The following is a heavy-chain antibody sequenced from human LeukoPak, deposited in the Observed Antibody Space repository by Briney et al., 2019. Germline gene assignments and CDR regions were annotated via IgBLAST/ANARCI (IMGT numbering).Heavy chain of an antibody. J-gene: IGHJ3*02. CDR1: GGSVSSGSYY. Sequence: SETLSLTCTVSGGSVSSGSYYWSWIRQPPGKGLEWIGYIYYSGSTNYNPSLKSRVTISVDTSKNQFSLKLSSVTAADTAVYYCASFSSRGWPSHDAFDIWGQGTMVTVSS. CDR3: ASFSSRGWPSHDAFDI. D-gene: IGHD6-19*01. CDR2: IYYSGST. V-gene: IGHV4-61*01.